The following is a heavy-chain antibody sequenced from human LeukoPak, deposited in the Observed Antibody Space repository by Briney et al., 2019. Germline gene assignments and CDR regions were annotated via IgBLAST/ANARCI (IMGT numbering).Heavy chain of an antibody. J-gene: IGHJ1*01. CDR3: ARDPYNTILYRLAH. V-gene: IGHV3-23*01. Sequence: PGGSLRLSCAGSGFAFGTYAMSWVRQAPGMGLEWVSSISSNGQATYYADSVEGRFTISRDNSKSTLYLQLNSLRAEDTATYYCARDPYNTILYRLAHWGQVTPVTVSS. D-gene: IGHD3-10*01. CDR2: ISSNGQAT. CDR1: GFAFGTYA.